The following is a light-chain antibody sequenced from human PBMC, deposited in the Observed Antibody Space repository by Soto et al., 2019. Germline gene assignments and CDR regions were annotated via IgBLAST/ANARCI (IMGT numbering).Light chain of an antibody. V-gene: IGKV3-20*01. J-gene: IGKJ3*01. CDR1: QSVSSTF. CDR3: KQYGSSRFS. Sequence: IVLTQSPGSLSLSPGERATLSCRASQSVSSTFLAWYQQKPGQAPRLLIYAASSRATGIPDRFSGSGSGTDFTLTISRLEPEDFAVHYPKQYGSSRFSFGPGTKVEIX. CDR2: AAS.